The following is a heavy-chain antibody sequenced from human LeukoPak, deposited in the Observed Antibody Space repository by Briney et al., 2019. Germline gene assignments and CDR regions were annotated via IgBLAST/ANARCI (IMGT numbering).Heavy chain of an antibody. CDR1: GFTFSSYS. J-gene: IGHJ4*02. V-gene: IGHV3-21*01. Sequence: GGSLRLYCAASGFTFSSYSMNWVRQAPGKGLEWVSSISSSSSYIYYADSVKGRFTISRDNAKNSLYLQMNSLRAEDTAVYYCARLGFFGGGDYWGQGTLVTVSS. CDR3: ARLGFFGGGDY. CDR2: ISSSSSYI. D-gene: IGHD3-3*02.